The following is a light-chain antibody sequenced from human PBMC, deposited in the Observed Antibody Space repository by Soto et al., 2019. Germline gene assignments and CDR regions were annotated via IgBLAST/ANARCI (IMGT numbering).Light chain of an antibody. J-gene: IGKJ1*01. CDR3: QQFGAALTWT. CDR1: QSVMSNY. CDR2: GAS. V-gene: IGKV3-20*01. Sequence: VLTQSPGSLSLSPGERATLSCRASQSVMSNYLSWYQQKPGQPPRLLIYGASSRATGIPDRFSGSGSGTDFYLTISRLEPEAFAVYYCQQFGAALTWTFGQGTKVEIK.